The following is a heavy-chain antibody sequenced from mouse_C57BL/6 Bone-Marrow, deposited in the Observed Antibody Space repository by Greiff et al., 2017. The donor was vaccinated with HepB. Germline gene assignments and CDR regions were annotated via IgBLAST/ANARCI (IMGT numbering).Heavy chain of an antibody. CDR2: IYPRSGNT. V-gene: IGHV1-81*01. CDR3: ARYPAYFDY. CDR1: GYTFTSYG. J-gene: IGHJ2*01. Sequence: VMLVESGAELARPGASVKLSCKASGYTFTSYGISWVKQRTGQGLEWIGEIYPRSGNTYYNEKFKGKATLTADKSSSTAYMELRSLTSEDSAVYFCARYPAYFDYWGQGTTLTVSS.